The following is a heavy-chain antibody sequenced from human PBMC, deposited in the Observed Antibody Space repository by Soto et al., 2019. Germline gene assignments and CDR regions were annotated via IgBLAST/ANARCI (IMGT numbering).Heavy chain of an antibody. V-gene: IGHV3-30*03. J-gene: IGHJ5*02. Sequence: GGSLRLSCTASVFNLGNYNVHWVRQAPGEGLKWVAVISYDASTQYFAGSVKGRFTMSRDRSNNTVYVEMNSLRTEDTAIYFCSTQSWLPSHHWGQGALVTVS. CDR1: VFNLGNYN. CDR3: STQSWLPSHH. CDR2: ISYDASTQ. D-gene: IGHD6-19*01.